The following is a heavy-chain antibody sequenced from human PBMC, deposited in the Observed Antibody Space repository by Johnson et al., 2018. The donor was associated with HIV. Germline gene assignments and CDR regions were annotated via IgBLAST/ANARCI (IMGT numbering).Heavy chain of an antibody. CDR1: GFTFSSYG. CDR3: ARGGVYYDKAFDI. CDR2: ISYDGSNK. V-gene: IGHV3-30*03. Sequence: QVQLVESGGGVVQPGRYLRLSCAASGFTFSSYGMHWVRQAPGKGLEWVAVISYDGSNKYYADSVKGRFTISRDNAKNSLYLQMNSLRAGDTAVYYCARGGVYYDKAFDIWGQGTMVTVSS. D-gene: IGHD3-22*01. J-gene: IGHJ3*02.